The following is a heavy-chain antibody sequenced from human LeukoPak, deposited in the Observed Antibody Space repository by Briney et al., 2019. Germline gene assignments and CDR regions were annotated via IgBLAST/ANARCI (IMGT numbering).Heavy chain of an antibody. V-gene: IGHV4-38-2*02. CDR3: ARDAGTVTTPFDY. J-gene: IGHJ4*02. CDR2: IYHTGST. Sequence: SEPLSLTCAVSGYSISSGYYWGWIRHPPGKGLECIGSIYHTGSTYYNPSLKSRVTISVDTSKNQFSLNLSSVTAADTAVYYCARDAGTVTTPFDYWGQGTLVTVSS. D-gene: IGHD4-17*01. CDR1: GYSISSGYY.